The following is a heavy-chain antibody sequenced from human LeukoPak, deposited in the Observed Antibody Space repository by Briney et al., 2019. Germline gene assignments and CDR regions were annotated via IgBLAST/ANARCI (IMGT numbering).Heavy chain of an antibody. J-gene: IGHJ6*02. CDR2: IIPIFGTA. Sequence: SVKVSCKASGGTFSSYAISWVRQAPGQGLEWMGGIIPIFGTANYAQKFQGRVTMTTDTSTSTAYMELRSLRSDDTAVYYCARDKGSSYYYYYYGMDVWGQGTTVTVSS. D-gene: IGHD1-26*01. CDR1: GGTFSSYA. V-gene: IGHV1-69*05. CDR3: ARDKGSSYYYYYYGMDV.